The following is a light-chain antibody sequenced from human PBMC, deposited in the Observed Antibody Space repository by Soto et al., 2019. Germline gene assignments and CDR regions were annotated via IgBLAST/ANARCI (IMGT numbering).Light chain of an antibody. CDR3: QEGSRIPIT. V-gene: IGKV1-12*01. CDR2: EAS. Sequence: DIQMTQSPSSVSASVGDRVTITCRASQDVGTWLAWYQQKPGKAPDLLIYEASTLQSGVPSRFSGSGSGTHFTLTIDSLQPEDFATYYCQEGSRIPITFGQGTRLEIK. CDR1: QDVGTW. J-gene: IGKJ5*01.